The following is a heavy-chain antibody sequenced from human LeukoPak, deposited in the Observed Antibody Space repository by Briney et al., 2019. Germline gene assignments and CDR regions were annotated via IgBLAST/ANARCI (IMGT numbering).Heavy chain of an antibody. CDR2: FDPEDGET. CDR1: GYTLTELS. Sequence: ASVKVSCKVSGYTLTELSMHWVRQAPGKGLEWMGGFDPEDGETIYAQKFQGRVTMTEDTSTDTAYMELSGLRSEDTAVYYCATVPIGSGWYRPPPHDYWGQGTLVTVSS. CDR3: ATVPIGSGWYRPPPHDY. J-gene: IGHJ4*02. V-gene: IGHV1-24*01. D-gene: IGHD6-19*01.